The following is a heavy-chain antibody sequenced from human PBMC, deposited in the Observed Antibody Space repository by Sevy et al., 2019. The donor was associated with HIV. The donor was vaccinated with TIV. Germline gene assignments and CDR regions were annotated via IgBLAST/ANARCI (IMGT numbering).Heavy chain of an antibody. Sequence: GGSLRPSCAASGFTFSSYGMHWVRQAPGKGLEWVAVIWYDGSNKYYADSVKGRFTISRDNSKNMFYLQMNSLRTEDTAVFYCARGLAALPGYYYGMDVWGQGTTVTVSS. CDR2: IWYDGSNK. V-gene: IGHV3-33*01. CDR3: ARGLAALPGYYYGMDV. D-gene: IGHD6-6*01. J-gene: IGHJ6*02. CDR1: GFTFSSYG.